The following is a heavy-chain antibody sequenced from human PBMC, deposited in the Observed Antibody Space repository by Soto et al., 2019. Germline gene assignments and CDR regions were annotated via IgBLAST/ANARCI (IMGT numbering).Heavy chain of an antibody. CDR1: GGSISSGDYY. CDR2: IYYSGST. CDR3: ARGLGGVRGAD. D-gene: IGHD3-10*01. J-gene: IGHJ4*02. Sequence: SETLSLTCTVSGGSISSGDYYWSWIRQPPGKGLEWIGYIYYSGSTSYNPSLKSRVTISVDTSKNQFSLNLRSVTAADTAVYYCARGLGGVRGADWGQGTLVTVSS. V-gene: IGHV4-30-4*01.